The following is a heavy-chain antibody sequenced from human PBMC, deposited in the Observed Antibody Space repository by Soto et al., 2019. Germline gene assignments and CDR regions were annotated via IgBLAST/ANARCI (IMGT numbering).Heavy chain of an antibody. V-gene: IGHV4-39*01. CDR1: GDSISSGTYY. CDR2: IYYSGST. CDR3: ASQKYYDVLSAYSKNWFDP. D-gene: IGHD3-3*01. Sequence: SETLSLTCTFSGDSISSGTYYWCWIRQPPGKGLEWIGSIYYSGSTYYNPSLKSRVTMSVDTSKNQFSLSLSSVTAADTAVYYCASQKYYDVLSAYSKNWFDPWGQGTLVTVSS. J-gene: IGHJ5*02.